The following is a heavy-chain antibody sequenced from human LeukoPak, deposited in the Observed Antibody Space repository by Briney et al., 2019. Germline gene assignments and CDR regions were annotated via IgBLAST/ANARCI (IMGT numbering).Heavy chain of an antibody. Sequence: GGSLRLSCAASGFTFSSYAMSWVRQAPGKGLEWVSAISGSGGSTYYADSVKGRFTISRDNAKNSLYLQMNSLRAEDTAVYYCARHASTAPFSFFDYWAREPWSPSPQ. J-gene: IGHJ4*02. CDR3: ARHASTAPFSFFDY. V-gene: IGHV3-23*01. CDR1: GFTFSSYA. D-gene: IGHD1-1*01. CDR2: ISGSGGST.